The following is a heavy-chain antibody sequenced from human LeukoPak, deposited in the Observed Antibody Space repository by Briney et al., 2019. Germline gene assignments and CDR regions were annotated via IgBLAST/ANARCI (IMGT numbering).Heavy chain of an antibody. V-gene: IGHV1-2*02. J-gene: IGHJ6*02. CDR2: INPNSGGT. CDR3: ARVPGYCSSTSCYGYYYGTDV. CDR1: GYTFTGYY. D-gene: IGHD2-2*01. Sequence: ASVKVSCKASGYTFTGYYMHWVRQAPGQGLEWMGWINPNSGGTNYAQKFQGRVTMTRDTSISTAYMELSRLRSDDTAVYYCARVPGYCSSTSCYGYYYGTDVWGQGTTVTVSS.